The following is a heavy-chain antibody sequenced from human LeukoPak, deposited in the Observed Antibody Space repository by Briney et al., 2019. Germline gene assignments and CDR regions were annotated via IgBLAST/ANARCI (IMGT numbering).Heavy chain of an antibody. Sequence: PGGSLRLSCAASGFTFSNYAMSWVRQTPGKGLEWVSSINDNSGSTYYADSVKGRFTISRDNSKSTLYLQMNSLRTDDTAVYYCAKNSGSHTIRWFDPWGQGTLVTVSS. D-gene: IGHD3-10*01. J-gene: IGHJ5*02. V-gene: IGHV3-23*01. CDR2: INDNSGST. CDR1: GFTFSNYA. CDR3: AKNSGSHTIRWFDP.